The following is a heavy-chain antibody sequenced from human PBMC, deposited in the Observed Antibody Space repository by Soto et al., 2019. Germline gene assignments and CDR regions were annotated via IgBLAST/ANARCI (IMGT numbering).Heavy chain of an antibody. J-gene: IGHJ4*02. D-gene: IGHD2-15*01. V-gene: IGHV3-30-3*01. Sequence: GGSLRLSCAASGFTFSSYAMHWVRQAPGKGLEWVAVISYDGSNKYYADSVKGRFTISRDNSKNTLYLQMNSLRAEDTAVYYCARADPPPERSPRPYCSGGSCYRSFDYWGQGTLVTVSS. CDR2: ISYDGSNK. CDR1: GFTFSSYA. CDR3: ARADPPPERSPRPYCSGGSCYRSFDY.